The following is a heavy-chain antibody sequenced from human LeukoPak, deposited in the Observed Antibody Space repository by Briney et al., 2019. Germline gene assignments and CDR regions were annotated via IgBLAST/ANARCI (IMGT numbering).Heavy chain of an antibody. J-gene: IGHJ6*02. V-gene: IGHV3-7*01. CDR3: ARHLKLELPASSGYCYGMDV. CDR1: AFTFSNYW. Sequence: GGSLRLSCASSAFTFSNYWMTWVRQAPGKGLEWVASIKQDADDKYYVDSVKARFTISRDNAKNSMYLQMNSLRAEDTAVYYCARHLKLELPASSGYCYGMDVWGRGTTVTVSS. CDR2: IKQDADDK. D-gene: IGHD1-7*01.